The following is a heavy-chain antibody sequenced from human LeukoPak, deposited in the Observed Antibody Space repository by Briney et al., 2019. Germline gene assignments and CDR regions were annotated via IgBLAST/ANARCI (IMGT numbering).Heavy chain of an antibody. CDR1: GGSISSYY. V-gene: IGHV4-4*07. CDR2: ISTSGST. CDR3: ARDYYDLLTGYYRFDY. Sequence: SETLSLTCTVSGGSISSYYWSWTRQPVGKGLEWTGHISTSGSTNYNPSLKSRVTMSVDASKNQLSLKVSSVTAADTAVYYCARDYYDLLTGYYRFDYWGQGTLVTVSS. D-gene: IGHD3-9*01. J-gene: IGHJ4*02.